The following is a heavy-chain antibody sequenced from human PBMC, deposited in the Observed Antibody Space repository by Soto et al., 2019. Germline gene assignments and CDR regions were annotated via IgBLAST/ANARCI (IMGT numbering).Heavy chain of an antibody. D-gene: IGHD2-15*01. J-gene: IGHJ5*02. Sequence: GGSLRLSCAASGFTFSSYSMNWVRQAPGKGLEWVSYISSSSSTIYYADSVKGRFTISRDNAKNSLYLQMNSLRAEDTAVYYCARDPGYCSGGSCYELNGGWFDPWGQGTLVTVSS. CDR3: ARDPGYCSGGSCYELNGGWFDP. V-gene: IGHV3-48*01. CDR2: ISSSSSTI. CDR1: GFTFSSYS.